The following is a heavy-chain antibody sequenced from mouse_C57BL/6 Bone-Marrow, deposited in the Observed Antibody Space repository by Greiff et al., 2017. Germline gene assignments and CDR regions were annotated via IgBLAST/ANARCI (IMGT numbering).Heavy chain of an antibody. CDR3: ARSLYGYDRGAYYFDY. CDR2: IDPSDSET. Sequence: QVQLQQPGAELVRPGSSVKLSCKASGYTFTSYWMHWVKQRPIQGLEWIGNIDPSDSETHYNQKFKDKATLTVDKSSSTAYMQLSILTSEDSAVYYCARSLYGYDRGAYYFDYGGQGTTLTVSS. J-gene: IGHJ2*01. V-gene: IGHV1-52*01. D-gene: IGHD2-2*01. CDR1: GYTFTSYW.